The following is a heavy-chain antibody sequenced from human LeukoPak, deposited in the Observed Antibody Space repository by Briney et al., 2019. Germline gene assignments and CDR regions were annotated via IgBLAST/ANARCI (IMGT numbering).Heavy chain of an antibody. J-gene: IGHJ3*01. Sequence: PGGSLRLSCAASGFTFSNAWMNWVHQAPGKGLEWVAIIWYDGSNKYYADSVKGRFTISRDNSKNTLYLQMNSLRAEDTAVYFCASSTVTTRGVSAFDLWGQGTLVTVSS. V-gene: IGHV3-33*08. CDR2: IWYDGSNK. CDR1: GFTFSNAW. CDR3: ASSTVTTRGVSAFDL. D-gene: IGHD4-17*01.